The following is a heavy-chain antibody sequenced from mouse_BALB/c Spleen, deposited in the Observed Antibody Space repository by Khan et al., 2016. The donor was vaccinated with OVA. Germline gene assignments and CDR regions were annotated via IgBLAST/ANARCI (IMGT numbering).Heavy chain of an antibody. Sequence: EVELVESGGDLVKPEGSLKLSCAASGFTFSTYGMSWVRQTPDKRLEWVATISSGGSYTYYQDSVQGRSTISRDNSKNTPYLQMSSLTSEDTTMFYCAGLAYYYDSERFAYWGQGTLLTVSA. V-gene: IGHV5-6*01. D-gene: IGHD1-1*01. CDR2: ISSGGSYT. CDR3: AGLAYYYDSERFAY. J-gene: IGHJ3*01. CDR1: GFTFSTYG.